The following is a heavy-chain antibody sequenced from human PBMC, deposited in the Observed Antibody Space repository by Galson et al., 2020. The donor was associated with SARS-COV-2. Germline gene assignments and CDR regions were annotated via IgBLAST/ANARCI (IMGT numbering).Heavy chain of an antibody. CDR1: GGSISSSSYY. CDR2: IYYSGST. J-gene: IGHJ3*02. Sequence: SETLSLTCTVSGGSISSSSYYWGWIRQPPGKGLEWIGSIYYSGSTYYNPSLKSRVTISVDTSKNQFSLKLSSVTAADTAVYYCARHIPFYDSSGYRHDAFDIWGQGTMVTVSS. D-gene: IGHD3-22*01. V-gene: IGHV4-39*01. CDR3: ARHIPFYDSSGYRHDAFDI.